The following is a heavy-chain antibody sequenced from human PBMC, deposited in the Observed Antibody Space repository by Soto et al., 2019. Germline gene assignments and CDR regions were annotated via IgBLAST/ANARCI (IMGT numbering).Heavy chain of an antibody. D-gene: IGHD5-18*01. CDR1: GFTFSSYS. J-gene: IGHJ4*02. Sequence: GGSLRLSCAASGFTFSSYSMNWVRQAPGKGLEWVSYISSSSSTIYYADSVKGRFTISRDNAKNSLYLQMNSLRDEDTAVYYCARGYSYGYRLATALDYWGQGTLVTVSS. CDR3: ARGYSYGYRLATALDY. V-gene: IGHV3-48*02. CDR2: ISSSSSTI.